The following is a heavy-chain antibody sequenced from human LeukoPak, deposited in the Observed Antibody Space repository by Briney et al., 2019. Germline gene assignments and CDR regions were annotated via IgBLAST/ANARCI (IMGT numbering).Heavy chain of an antibody. Sequence: ASVKVPCKASGYTFTSYYMHWVRQAPGQGLEWMGIINPSGGSTSYAQKFQGRVTMTRDTSTSTVYMELSSLRSEDTAVYYCARAGLAARRVDPWGQGTLVTVSS. CDR1: GYTFTSYY. CDR2: INPSGGST. V-gene: IGHV1-46*01. CDR3: ARAGLAARRVDP. D-gene: IGHD6-6*01. J-gene: IGHJ5*02.